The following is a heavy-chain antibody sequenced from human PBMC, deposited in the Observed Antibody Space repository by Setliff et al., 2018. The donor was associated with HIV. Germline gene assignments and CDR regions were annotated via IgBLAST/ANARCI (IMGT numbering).Heavy chain of an antibody. CDR3: ARSHYGMMGNWYFDL. CDR1: GYSISSGYY. Sequence: SETLSLTCAVSGYSISSGYYWGWIRQPPGKGLEWIGNIYHTGSISYNPSLKSRVTISVDMSKNHFSLKLSSVTAADTAVYYCARSHYGMMGNWYFDLWGRGTLVTVPQ. CDR2: IYHTGSI. D-gene: IGHD3-10*01. J-gene: IGHJ2*01. V-gene: IGHV4-38-2*01.